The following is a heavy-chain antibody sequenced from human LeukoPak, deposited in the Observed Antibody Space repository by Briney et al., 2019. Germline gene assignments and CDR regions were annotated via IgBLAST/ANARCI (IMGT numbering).Heavy chain of an antibody. V-gene: IGHV3-21*04. Sequence: GGSLRLSCAASGFTFSSYSMNWVRQAPGKGLEWVSSISSSSSYIYYADSVKGRFTISRDNAKNSLYLQMNSLRAEDTALYYCAKGGYYDSSGYYSFDYWGQGTLVTVSS. CDR3: AKGGYYDSSGYYSFDY. J-gene: IGHJ4*02. D-gene: IGHD3-22*01. CDR1: GFTFSSYS. CDR2: ISSSSSYI.